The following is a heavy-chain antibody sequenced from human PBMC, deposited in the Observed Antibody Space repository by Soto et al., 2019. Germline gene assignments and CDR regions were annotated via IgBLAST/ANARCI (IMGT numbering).Heavy chain of an antibody. CDR2: ISGSGGST. CDR3: AKHDSSGYYHEAEEPFDY. J-gene: IGHJ4*02. Sequence: HPGGSLRLSCAASGVTFSSYAMSWVRQAPGKGLEWVSAISGSGGSTYYADSVKGRFTISRDNSKNTLYLQMNSLRAEDTAVYYCAKHDSSGYYHEAEEPFDYWGQGTLVTVSS. V-gene: IGHV3-23*01. D-gene: IGHD3-22*01. CDR1: GVTFSSYA.